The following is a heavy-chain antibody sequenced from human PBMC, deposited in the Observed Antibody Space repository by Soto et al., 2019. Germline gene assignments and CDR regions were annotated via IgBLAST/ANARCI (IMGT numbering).Heavy chain of an antibody. CDR1: GFTFSSYG. CDR3: AKGVDYYDSSGYYYYGMDV. D-gene: IGHD3-22*01. V-gene: IGHV3-30*18. CDR2: ISYDGSNK. Sequence: QVQLVESGGGVVQPGRSLRLSCAASGFTFSSYGMHWVRQAPGKGLEWVAVISYDGSNKYYADSVKGRFTISRDNSKNTLYLQMNSLRAEDTAVYYCAKGVDYYDSSGYYYYGMDVWGQGTTVTVSS. J-gene: IGHJ6*02.